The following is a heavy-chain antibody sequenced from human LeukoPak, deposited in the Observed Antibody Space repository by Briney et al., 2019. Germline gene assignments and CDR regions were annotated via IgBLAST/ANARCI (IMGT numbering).Heavy chain of an antibody. CDR3: ARDQANVGATWAFDI. D-gene: IGHD1-26*01. J-gene: IGHJ3*02. CDR2: IWYDGSNK. Sequence: GGSLRLSCAASGFTFSSYGMHWVRQAPGKGLEWVAVIWYDGSNKYYADSVKGRFTISRDNSKNTLYLQMNSLRAEDTAVYYCARDQANVGATWAFDIWGQGTMVTVSS. CDR1: GFTFSSYG. V-gene: IGHV3-33*01.